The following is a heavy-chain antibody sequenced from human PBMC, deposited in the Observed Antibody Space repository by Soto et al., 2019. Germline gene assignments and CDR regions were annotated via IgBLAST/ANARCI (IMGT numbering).Heavy chain of an antibody. J-gene: IGHJ4*02. CDR3: ARDLGVVVPAATLGRDY. V-gene: IGHV3-66*01. D-gene: IGHD2-2*01. CDR1: GFTVSSNY. Sequence: GGSLRLSCAASGFTVSSNYMSWVRQAPGKGLEWVSVIYSGGSTYYADSVKGRFTISRNKSKNTLYLQMNSLRAEDTAVYYCARDLGVVVPAATLGRDYWGQGTLVTVSS. CDR2: IYSGGST.